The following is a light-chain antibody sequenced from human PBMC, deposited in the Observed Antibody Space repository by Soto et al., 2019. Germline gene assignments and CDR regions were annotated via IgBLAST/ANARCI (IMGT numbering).Light chain of an antibody. V-gene: IGLV2-14*01. CDR2: EXN. CDR1: SSYIGGYNY. Sequence: QSVRTQPASVSGSPGQSITVSCTGTSSYIGGYNYVSWYQHHPCKAPQLIIYEXNLRPSGVSDRFSASKSGDTASLTISGLQADDEADYYCSSSTSSNTLVFGGGTKVTVL. CDR3: SSSTSSNTLV. J-gene: IGLJ3*02.